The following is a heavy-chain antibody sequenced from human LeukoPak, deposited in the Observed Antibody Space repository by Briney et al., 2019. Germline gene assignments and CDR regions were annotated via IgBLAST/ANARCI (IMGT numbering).Heavy chain of an antibody. CDR2: IKSKTDGGTA. J-gene: IGHJ4*02. V-gene: IGHV3-15*01. CDR1: GFTFSSYE. CDR3: TEDPRY. Sequence: GGSLRLSCAASGFTFSSYEMNWVRQAPGKGLEWVGRIKSKTDGGTADYAAPVKGRFTISRDDSKKALYLQMSSLKTEDTAVYYCTEDPRYWGQGTLVTVPS.